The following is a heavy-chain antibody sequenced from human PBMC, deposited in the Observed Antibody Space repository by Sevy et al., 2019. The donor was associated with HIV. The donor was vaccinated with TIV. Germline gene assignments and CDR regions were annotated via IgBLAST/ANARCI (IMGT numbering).Heavy chain of an antibody. J-gene: IGHJ4*02. CDR3: ARAAARMTTVTHFDY. CDR1: GGSISSGGYS. Sequence: SETLSLTCAVSGGSISSGGYSWNWIRQPPGKGLEWIGYIYHTGNTYYNPSRKSRVTISVDRSNNQFSLKLNSVTAADTAVYYCARAAARMTTVTHFDYWGQGTLVTVSS. CDR2: IYHTGNT. D-gene: IGHD4-17*01. V-gene: IGHV4-30-2*01.